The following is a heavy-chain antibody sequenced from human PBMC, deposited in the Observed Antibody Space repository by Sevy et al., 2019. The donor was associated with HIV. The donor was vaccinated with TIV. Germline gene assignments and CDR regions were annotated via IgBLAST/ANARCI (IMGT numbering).Heavy chain of an antibody. CDR2: ISWNSGSI. Sequence: GGSLRLSCAASGFTFDDYAMHWVRQAPGKGLEWVSGISWNSGSIGYADSVKGRFTISRDNAKNSLYLQMNSLRAEDTALYYCAKGPNYDFWTHYYYMDVWGKGTTVTVSS. D-gene: IGHD3-3*01. CDR1: GFTFDDYA. V-gene: IGHV3-9*01. CDR3: AKGPNYDFWTHYYYMDV. J-gene: IGHJ6*03.